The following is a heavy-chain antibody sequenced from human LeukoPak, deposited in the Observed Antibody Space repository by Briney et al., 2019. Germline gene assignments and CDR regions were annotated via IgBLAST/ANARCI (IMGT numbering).Heavy chain of an antibody. V-gene: IGHV6-1*01. CDR1: GDSVSSTTTV. Sequence: SQTLSLTCAISGDSVSSTTTVWNWIRQSPSRGLEWLGRTYYTSKWITDYAVSVKGRITVNPNTSNNQFSLQLNSVTPEDTAVYYCARGYWAYGMDVWGPGTTVTVSS. CDR3: ARGYWAYGMDV. J-gene: IGHJ6*02. CDR2: TYYTSKWIT. D-gene: IGHD6-13*01.